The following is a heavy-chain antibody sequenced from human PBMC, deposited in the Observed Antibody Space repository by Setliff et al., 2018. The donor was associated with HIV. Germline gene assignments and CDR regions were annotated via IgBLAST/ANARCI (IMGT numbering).Heavy chain of an antibody. V-gene: IGHV1-69*13. D-gene: IGHD2-15*01. CDR2: IVPIFGTP. Sequence: RASVKVSCKASGDNFNSHSISWVRQAPGQGLEWMGGIVPIFGTPNYAQKFKGRLTITADESTSTVYMELSSLRSEDTAVYFCARDSRGIVVVIAPEPEPYYYYGMDVWGEGTTVTVSS. CDR1: GDNFNSHS. J-gene: IGHJ6*04. CDR3: ARDSRGIVVVIAPEPEPYYYYGMDV.